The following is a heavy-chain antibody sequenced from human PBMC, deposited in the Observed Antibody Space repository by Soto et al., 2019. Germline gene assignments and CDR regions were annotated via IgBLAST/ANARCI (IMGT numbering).Heavy chain of an antibody. J-gene: IGHJ6*02. CDR1: GGSVSSGSHY. CDR2: IYNTGST. D-gene: IGHD6-6*01. CDR3: ARNILHSSSSVYYYYGMEV. Sequence: QVQLKEWGPGLVKPSETLSLTCTVSGGSVSSGSHYWSWIRQPPGKGLEWVGYIYNTGSTNYNPSLKNRVTISVDISKTQFSLKLRSVTTADTAVYYCARNILHSSSSVYYYYGMEVWGRGTTVTVSS. V-gene: IGHV4-61*01.